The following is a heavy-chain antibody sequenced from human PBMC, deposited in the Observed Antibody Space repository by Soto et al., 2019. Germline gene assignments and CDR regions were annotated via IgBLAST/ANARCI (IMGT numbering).Heavy chain of an antibody. CDR1: GDSSVSSSSYY. Sequence: SETLSLTRTVSGDSSVSSSSYYWGWIRQPPGKGLEWIGSIYYTGNTFYSTSFRSRLTISVDTSKSQFSLKLRSVTAADTATYYCASEVSSTDGMDVWGQGTTVTVSS. D-gene: IGHD2-15*01. CDR2: IYYTGNT. V-gene: IGHV4-39*01. J-gene: IGHJ6*02. CDR3: ASEVSSTDGMDV.